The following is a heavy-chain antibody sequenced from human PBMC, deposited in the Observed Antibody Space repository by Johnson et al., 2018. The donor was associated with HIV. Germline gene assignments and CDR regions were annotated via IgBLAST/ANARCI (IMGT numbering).Heavy chain of an antibody. CDR2: ISWNSGSI. CDR1: GFTFDDYA. CDR3: ARDGDNGAFDI. J-gene: IGHJ3*02. D-gene: IGHD4-17*01. Sequence: VQLVESGGGLVQPGRSLRLSCAASGFTFDDYAMHWVRQAPGKGLEWVSGISWNSGSIAYAYSVKGRFTISRDNAKNSLYVKSNSLRAGDTAVYYCARDGDNGAFDIWGQGTMVTVSS. V-gene: IGHV3-9*01.